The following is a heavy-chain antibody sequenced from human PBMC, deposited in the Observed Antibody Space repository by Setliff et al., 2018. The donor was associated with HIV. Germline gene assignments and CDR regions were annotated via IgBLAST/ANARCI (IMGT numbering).Heavy chain of an antibody. J-gene: IGHJ6*03. Sequence: GSLRLSCAASGFGFSSYSMNWVRQAPGKGLEWLSYMTSRSSTIYYADSVKGRFTISRDNSKNSLYLQMNSLRVEDTAVYYCARPQGDCSGFEGAGARNYYYYYYMDVWGKGTTVTVSS. CDR2: MTSRSSTI. CDR3: ARPQGDCSGFEGAGARNYYYYYYMDV. V-gene: IGHV3-48*04. D-gene: IGHD6-19*01. CDR1: GFGFSSYS.